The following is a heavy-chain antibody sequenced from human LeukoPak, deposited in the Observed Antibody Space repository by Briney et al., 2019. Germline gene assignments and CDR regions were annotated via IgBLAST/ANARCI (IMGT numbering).Heavy chain of an antibody. CDR3: ARDRGRAATDFDY. V-gene: IGHV1-69*13. J-gene: IGHJ4*02. D-gene: IGHD6-13*01. CDR2: IIPIFGTA. CDR1: GGTFSSYA. Sequence: GASVKVSCKASGGTFSSYAISWVRQAPGQGLEWMGGIIPIFGTANYAQKFQGRVTITADESTSTAYMELSSLRPEDTAVYYCARDRGRAATDFDYWGQGTLVTVSS.